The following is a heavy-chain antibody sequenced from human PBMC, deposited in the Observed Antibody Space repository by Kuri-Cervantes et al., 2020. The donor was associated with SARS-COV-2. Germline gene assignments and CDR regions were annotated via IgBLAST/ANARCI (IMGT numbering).Heavy chain of an antibody. Sequence: GGSLRLSCAASGFTFSGHWIHWVRQAPGKGLVWVSRISPDGSYANNADSVKGRFTLSRDNAKNMLFLQMNSLRAEDTAVYYCAKFTLGRPDSSRAGAFDIWGQGTMVT. CDR2: ISPDGSYA. D-gene: IGHD3-22*01. CDR3: AKFTLGRPDSSRAGAFDI. V-gene: IGHV3-74*01. J-gene: IGHJ3*02. CDR1: GFTFSGHW.